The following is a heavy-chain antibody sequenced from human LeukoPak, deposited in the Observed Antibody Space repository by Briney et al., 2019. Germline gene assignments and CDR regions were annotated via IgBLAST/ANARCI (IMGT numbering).Heavy chain of an antibody. V-gene: IGHV1-46*01. D-gene: IGHD3-22*01. J-gene: IGHJ4*02. Sequence: ASVKVSCKASGYTFSSYYMHWVRQAPGQGLEWVGIINPSGGSTSYAQKFQGRVTMTRDTSTSTVYMELSSLRSEDTAVYYCSVVVTAGVGRYFDYWGQGTLVTVSS. CDR1: GYTFSSYY. CDR3: SVVVTAGVGRYFDY. CDR2: INPSGGST.